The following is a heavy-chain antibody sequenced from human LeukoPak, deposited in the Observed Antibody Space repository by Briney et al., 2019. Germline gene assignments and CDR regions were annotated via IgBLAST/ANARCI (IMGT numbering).Heavy chain of an antibody. CDR2: INWNGGST. CDR3: AKGRYYDILTGLHN. Sequence: GAPRLSCAASGFTFDDYGMSWVRQAPGKGLEWVSGINWNGGSTGYADSVKGRFTISRDNAKNSLYLQMNSLRAEDTALYYCAKGRYYDILTGLHNWGQGTLVTVSS. CDR1: GFTFDDYG. D-gene: IGHD3-9*01. J-gene: IGHJ4*02. V-gene: IGHV3-20*04.